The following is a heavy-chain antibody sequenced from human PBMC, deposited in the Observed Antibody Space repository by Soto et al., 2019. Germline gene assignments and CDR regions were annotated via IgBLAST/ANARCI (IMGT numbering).Heavy chain of an antibody. CDR1: GFTFNPYW. CDR2: IKPDGTAT. J-gene: IGHJ4*02. D-gene: IGHD6-19*01. Sequence: EVQLVESGGGLVQPGGSLRLSCAASGFTFNPYWMTWVRQAPGQGLEWVANIKPDGTATYYLDSVKGRFTISSDNARDSLHLQMNVLRAEDTALYYCARFGAVAGIDYWGRGTLVTVSS. CDR3: ARFGAVAGIDY. V-gene: IGHV3-7*01.